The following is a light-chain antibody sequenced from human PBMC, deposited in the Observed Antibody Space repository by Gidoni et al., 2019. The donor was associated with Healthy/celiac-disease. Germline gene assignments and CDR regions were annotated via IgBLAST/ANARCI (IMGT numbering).Light chain of an antibody. CDR2: DVS. Sequence: QSALTQPASVSGVPGQSITISCTGTSSDVGGYNYVSWYHQHPGKAPKLMIYDVSNRPSGVSNRFSGSKSGNTPSLTISGLQAEDEADYYCSSYTSSSTPWVFGGGTKLTVL. CDR3: SSYTSSSTPWV. CDR1: SSDVGGYNY. V-gene: IGLV2-14*03. J-gene: IGLJ3*02.